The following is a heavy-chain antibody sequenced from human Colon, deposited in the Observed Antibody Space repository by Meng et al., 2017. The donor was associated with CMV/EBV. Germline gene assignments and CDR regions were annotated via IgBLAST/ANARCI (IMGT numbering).Heavy chain of an antibody. V-gene: IGHV3-74*01. CDR1: GFAFSSYW. D-gene: IGHD6-25*01. CDR3: VVKGSAWFDY. CDR2: INSDGTIR. J-gene: IGHJ4*02. Sequence: GGPLRLSCAASGFAFSSYWIHWVRQAPGKGLVWVSRINSDGTIRSSADSVKGRFTISRDNARNTLYLQMNNLRAEDTATYYCVVKGSAWFDYWGQGALVTVSS.